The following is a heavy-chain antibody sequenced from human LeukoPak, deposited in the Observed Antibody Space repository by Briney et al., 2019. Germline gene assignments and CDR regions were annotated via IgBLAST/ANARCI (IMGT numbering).Heavy chain of an antibody. D-gene: IGHD3-3*01. CDR2: FKTKTDGGTT. V-gene: IGHV3-15*01. J-gene: IGHJ3*02. CDR3: TTDNWRGLDAFDI. CDR1: GFTFTNAW. Sequence: GGSLRLSCAASGFTFTNAWMSWVRQAPGKGLEWVGRFKTKTDGGTTDYAAPVKGRFTISRDASKNTLYLQMDSLKTGDTAMYYCTTDNWRGLDAFDIWGQGTMVTASS.